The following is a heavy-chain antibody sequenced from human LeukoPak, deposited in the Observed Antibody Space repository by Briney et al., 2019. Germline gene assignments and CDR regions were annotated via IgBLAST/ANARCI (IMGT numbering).Heavy chain of an antibody. V-gene: IGHV3-15*01. D-gene: IGHD6-19*01. CDR3: TTDPTYSSGWYNFDY. CDR1: GFTFSNAW. J-gene: IGHJ4*02. Sequence: GGSLRLSCAASGFTFSNAWMSWVRQAPGKGLEWVGRIKSKTDGGTTDNAAPVKGRFTISRDDSKNTLYLQMNSLKTEDTAVYYCTTDPTYSSGWYNFDYWGQGTLVTVSS. CDR2: IKSKTDGGTT.